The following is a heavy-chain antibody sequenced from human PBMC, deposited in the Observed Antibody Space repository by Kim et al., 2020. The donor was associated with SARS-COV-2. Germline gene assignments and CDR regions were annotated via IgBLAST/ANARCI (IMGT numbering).Heavy chain of an antibody. Sequence: GGSLGLSCAASGLRFSNAWMSWVRQAPGKGLEWIGRIKSKTDGGTIDYIAPVEGRFTISRDDSKNTLYLQMNSLKTEDTAVYYCTTGTRPYWGQGTLVTVSS. CDR3: TTGTRPY. D-gene: IGHD3-10*01. J-gene: IGHJ4*02. V-gene: IGHV3-15*01. CDR1: GLRFSNAW. CDR2: IKSKTDGGTI.